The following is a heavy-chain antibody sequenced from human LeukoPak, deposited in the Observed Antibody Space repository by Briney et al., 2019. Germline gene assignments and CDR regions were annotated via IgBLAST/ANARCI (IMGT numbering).Heavy chain of an antibody. CDR1: GYSFTSYW. D-gene: IGHD4-4*01. Sequence: GESLKISCKGSGYSFTSYWIGWVRQMPGKGLEWMGIIYPGDSDTRYSPSFQGQVTISADKSISTAYLQWSSLKASDTAMYYCARLLQYPQPRYYYYGMDVWGQGTTVTVSS. J-gene: IGHJ6*02. V-gene: IGHV5-51*01. CDR2: IYPGDSDT. CDR3: ARLLQYPQPRYYYYGMDV.